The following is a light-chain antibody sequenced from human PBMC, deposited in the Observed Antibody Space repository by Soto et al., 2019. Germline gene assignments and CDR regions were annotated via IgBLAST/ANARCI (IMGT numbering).Light chain of an antibody. CDR1: SSDVGGYNY. CDR3: SSYAGRYVV. J-gene: IGLJ2*01. CDR2: DVS. Sequence: QSALTQPRSVSGSPGQSVTISCTGTSSDVGGYNYVSWYQQHPGKAPKLMIYDVSKRPSGVPDRFSGSKSGNTASLTISGLQAEDEADYYCSSYAGRYVVFGGGTQVTVL. V-gene: IGLV2-11*01.